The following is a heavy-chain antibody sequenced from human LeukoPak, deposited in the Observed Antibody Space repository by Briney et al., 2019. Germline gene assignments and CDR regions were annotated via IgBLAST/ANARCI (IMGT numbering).Heavy chain of an antibody. D-gene: IGHD1-1*01. Sequence: GSLRLSSASSGFNSSNYWMHWVRQAPEKGLVWVSRINSDGSSTSYQDSVKSRFTISRDTAETALYLQINSLRAEDTAVYYCATNEAATGRLDYWGQGTLVTDSS. J-gene: IGHJ4*02. CDR1: GFNSSNYW. CDR2: INSDGSST. V-gene: IGHV3-74*01. CDR3: ATNEAATGRLDY.